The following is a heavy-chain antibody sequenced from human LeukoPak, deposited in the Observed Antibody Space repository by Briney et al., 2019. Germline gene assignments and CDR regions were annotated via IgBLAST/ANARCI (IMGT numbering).Heavy chain of an antibody. CDR3: AKAPSSGWYGYFDY. J-gene: IGHJ4*02. Sequence: PGGSLRLSCAASGFRFSDYTMTWVRQAPGKGLEWVSAISGSGGSTYYADSVKGRFTISRDNSKNTLYLQMNSLRAEDTAVYYCAKAPSSGWYGYFDYWGQGTLVTVSS. V-gene: IGHV3-23*01. CDR2: ISGSGGST. CDR1: GFRFSDYT. D-gene: IGHD6-19*01.